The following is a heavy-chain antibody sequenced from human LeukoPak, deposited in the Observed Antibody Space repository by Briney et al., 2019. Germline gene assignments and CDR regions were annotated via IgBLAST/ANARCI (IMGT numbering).Heavy chain of an antibody. CDR3: ARDPYSGYDKRVYYLDY. V-gene: IGHV3-21*01. Sequence: GGSLRVSCAASGFTFNIYSLNWVRQAPGKGLEWVSSISSRGSYIYYADSVKGRFTISRDNANNSPYLQMNSLRAEDTAVYYCARDPYSGYDKRVYYLDYWGQGTLVTVSS. CDR2: ISSRGSYI. J-gene: IGHJ4*02. CDR1: GFTFNIYS. D-gene: IGHD5-12*01.